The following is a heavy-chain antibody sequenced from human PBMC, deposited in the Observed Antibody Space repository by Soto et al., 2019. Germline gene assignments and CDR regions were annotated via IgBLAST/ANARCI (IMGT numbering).Heavy chain of an antibody. Sequence: ASVKVSCKASGYTFTSYAMHWVRQAPGQRLEWMGWINAGNGNTKYSQKFQGRVTITRDTSASTAYMELSSLRSEDTAVYYCAGGSVYYYWDDYGGQGTLVTVSS. D-gene: IGHD3-22*01. J-gene: IGHJ4*02. CDR2: INAGNGNT. V-gene: IGHV1-3*01. CDR3: AGGSVYYYWDDY. CDR1: GYTFTSYA.